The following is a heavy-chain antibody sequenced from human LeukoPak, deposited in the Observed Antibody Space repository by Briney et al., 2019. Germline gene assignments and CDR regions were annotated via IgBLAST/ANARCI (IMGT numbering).Heavy chain of an antibody. CDR2: IYYSGST. V-gene: IGHV4-39*07. D-gene: IGHD4-23*01. CDR3: ARGIYGGYDAFDI. Sequence: SETLSLTCTVSGGSISSSSYYWGWIRQPPGKGLEWIGSIYYSGSTYYNPSLKSRVTISVDTSKNQFSLKLSSVTAADTAVYYCARGIYGGYDAFDIWGQGTMVTVSS. CDR1: GGSISSSSYY. J-gene: IGHJ3*02.